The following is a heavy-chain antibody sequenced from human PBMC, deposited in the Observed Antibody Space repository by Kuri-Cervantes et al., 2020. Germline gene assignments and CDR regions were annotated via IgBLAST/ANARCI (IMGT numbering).Heavy chain of an antibody. Sequence: ASVKVSCKASGYTFTYRYLHWVRQAPGQGLEWMGWISAYNGNTNYAQNLQGRVTMTTDTSTSTAYMEVRSLRSDDTAVYYCARDGLYHYDYWGQGTLVAVSS. CDR2: ISAYNGNT. J-gene: IGHJ4*02. CDR3: ARDGLYHYDY. CDR1: GYTFTYRY. D-gene: IGHD3-16*01. V-gene: IGHV1-18*04.